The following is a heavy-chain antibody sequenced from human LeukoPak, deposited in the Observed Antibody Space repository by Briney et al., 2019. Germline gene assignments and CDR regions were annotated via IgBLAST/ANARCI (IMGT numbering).Heavy chain of an antibody. CDR1: GFTFSDYY. Sequence: GGSLRLSCAASGFTFSDYYMSWVRQAPGKGLEWVSAISGSGDTTSYADSVKGRFTISRDNSKNTLYLQMNSLRAEDTAVYYCAKDRAPMDVWGKGTTVTVSS. CDR3: AKDRAPMDV. V-gene: IGHV3-23*01. CDR2: ISGSGDTT. J-gene: IGHJ6*03.